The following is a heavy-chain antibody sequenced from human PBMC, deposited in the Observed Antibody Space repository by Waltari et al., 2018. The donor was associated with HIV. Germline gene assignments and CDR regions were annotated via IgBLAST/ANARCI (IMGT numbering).Heavy chain of an antibody. CDR1: GASVSSSNFY. D-gene: IGHD3-16*01. Sequence: SLTCTVSGASVSSSNFYWSWVRQPPEKGLEWIGYIYYSGTTNYNPSLKSRVTMSLDVSKNHFSLKLTSVTAADTAMYYCATLGGPTAYWSQGTLVSVSS. CDR2: IYYSGTT. CDR3: ATLGGPTAY. V-gene: IGHV4-61*03. J-gene: IGHJ4*02.